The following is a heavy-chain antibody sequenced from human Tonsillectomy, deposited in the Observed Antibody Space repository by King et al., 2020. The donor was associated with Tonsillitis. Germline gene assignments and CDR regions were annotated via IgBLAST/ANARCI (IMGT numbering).Heavy chain of an antibody. V-gene: IGHV3-7*03. D-gene: IGHD3-3*01. J-gene: IGHJ4*02. Sequence: VQLVESGGGLVQPGGSLRLSCAASEFTFSSYWMSWVRQAPGKGLEWVANIKQDGSARYYLDSVKGRFTISRDNAKNSLYLQMTSLRAEDTAVYYCARDRGFDLWSGYDCWGQGTLVTVSS. CDR2: IKQDGSAR. CDR3: ARDRGFDLWSGYDC. CDR1: EFTFSSYW.